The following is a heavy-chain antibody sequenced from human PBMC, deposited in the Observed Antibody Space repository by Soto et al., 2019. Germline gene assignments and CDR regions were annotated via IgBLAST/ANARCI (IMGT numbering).Heavy chain of an antibody. J-gene: IGHJ4*02. Sequence: GRSLRLSCAASEFTFSNYAMSWVRQAPGKGLEWVSSISDNGGTTYYADSVKGRFTISRDNSKNTLYLQMNSLRAEDTAVYYCAKDPQQPIVYFDYLGQGTQVTGSS. CDR1: EFTFSNYA. D-gene: IGHD6-13*01. V-gene: IGHV3-23*01. CDR3: AKDPQQPIVYFDY. CDR2: ISDNGGTT.